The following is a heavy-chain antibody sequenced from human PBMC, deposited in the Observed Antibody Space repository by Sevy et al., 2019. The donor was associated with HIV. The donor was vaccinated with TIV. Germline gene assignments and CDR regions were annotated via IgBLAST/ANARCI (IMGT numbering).Heavy chain of an antibody. CDR2: INHSGST. CDR3: ARERGVYYYDGSGYYYFDY. CDR1: GGSFSGYY. J-gene: IGHJ4*02. Sequence: SETLSLTCAVYGGSFSGYYWSWIRQPPGKGLEWIGEINHSGSTNYNPSLKSRVTISVDTSKNQFSLKLSSVTAADTAVYYCARERGVYYYDGSGYYYFDYWGQGTLVTVSS. V-gene: IGHV4-34*01. D-gene: IGHD3-22*01.